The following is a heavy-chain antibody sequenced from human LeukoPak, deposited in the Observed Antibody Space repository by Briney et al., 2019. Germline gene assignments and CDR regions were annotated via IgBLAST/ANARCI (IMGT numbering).Heavy chain of an antibody. D-gene: IGHD5-12*01. CDR3: AKVHSGYDFFDY. CDR2: IRYDGSNK. Sequence: PGGSLRLSCAASGFTFSSYGMHWVRQAPGKGLEWVAFIRYDGSNKYYADSVKGRFTISRDNSKNTLYLQMNSLRAEDRAVYYCAKVHSGYDFFDYWGQGTLVSVSS. V-gene: IGHV3-30*02. CDR1: GFTFSSYG. J-gene: IGHJ4*02.